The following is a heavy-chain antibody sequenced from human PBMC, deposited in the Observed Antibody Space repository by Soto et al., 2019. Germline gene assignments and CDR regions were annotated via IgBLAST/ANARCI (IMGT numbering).Heavy chain of an antibody. CDR2: AYHNGLT. D-gene: IGHD6-19*01. J-gene: IGHJ4*02. CDR1: GDSVTSNVW. CDR3: ARDAAVPGESDRFDY. Sequence: SETLSLTCAVSGDSVTSNVWWSWVRQPPGKGLEWIGEAYHNGLTDYNPSLKSRVTMSVDTSKNEFSLKLTSLTAADTAIYYCARDAAVPGESDRFDYWGQGTLVAVSS. V-gene: IGHV4-4*02.